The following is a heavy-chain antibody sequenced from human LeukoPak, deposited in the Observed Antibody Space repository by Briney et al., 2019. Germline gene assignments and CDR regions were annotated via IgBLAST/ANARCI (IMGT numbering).Heavy chain of an antibody. CDR1: GFTFSSYS. CDR3: ARDREGSGSYYNPSYYMDV. J-gene: IGHJ6*03. V-gene: IGHV3-21*01. Sequence: PGGSLRLSCAASGFTFSSYSMNWVRQAPGKGLEWVSSISSSSSYIYYADSVKGRFTISRDNAKNSLYLQMNSLRAEDTAVYYCARDREGSGSYYNPSYYMDVWGKGTTVTVSS. D-gene: IGHD3-10*01. CDR2: ISSSSSYI.